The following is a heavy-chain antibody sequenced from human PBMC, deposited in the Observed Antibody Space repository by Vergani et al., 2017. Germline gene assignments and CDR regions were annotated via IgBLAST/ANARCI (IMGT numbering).Heavy chain of an antibody. D-gene: IGHD6-19*01. V-gene: IGHV3-20*04. J-gene: IGHJ4*02. Sequence: VQLVESGGGLVKDGGSLRLSCAASGFTFDDYGMSWVRQPTGQGLEWVSGINWNGGSTSYADSVKGRFTISRDNSKSTLYLQMNSLRAEDTAVYYCSKDEAGGWYLPGYFDYWGQGTLVTVSS. CDR1: GFTFDDYG. CDR3: SKDEAGGWYLPGYFDY. CDR2: INWNGGST.